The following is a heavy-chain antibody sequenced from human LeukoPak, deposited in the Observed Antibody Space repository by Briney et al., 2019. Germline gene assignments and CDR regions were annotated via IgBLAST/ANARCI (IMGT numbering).Heavy chain of an antibody. Sequence: GGSLRLSCAASGFTFSSYSMNWVRQAPGKGLEWVSSISSSSSYIYYADSVKGRFTISRDNAKNSLYLQMNSLRAEDTAVYYCARNRKGDRYTYGHDYWGQGTLVTVSS. D-gene: IGHD5-18*01. CDR1: GFTFSSYS. V-gene: IGHV3-21*01. CDR3: ARNRKGDRYTYGHDY. CDR2: ISSSSSYI. J-gene: IGHJ4*02.